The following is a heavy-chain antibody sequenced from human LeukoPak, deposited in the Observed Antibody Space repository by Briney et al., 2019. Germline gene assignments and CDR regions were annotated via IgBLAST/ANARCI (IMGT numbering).Heavy chain of an antibody. V-gene: IGHV1-18*04. CDR1: GYTFTTYG. Sequence: ASVKVSCKASGYTFTTYGISWVRQAPGQGLEWMGWISAYDGNTNYAQKFQDRVTMTTDTSTSTAYMELRSLRSDDTAVYYCARVMFVLGSYHIGDYWGQGTLVTVSS. D-gene: IGHD3-16*02. CDR2: ISAYDGNT. CDR3: ARVMFVLGSYHIGDY. J-gene: IGHJ4*02.